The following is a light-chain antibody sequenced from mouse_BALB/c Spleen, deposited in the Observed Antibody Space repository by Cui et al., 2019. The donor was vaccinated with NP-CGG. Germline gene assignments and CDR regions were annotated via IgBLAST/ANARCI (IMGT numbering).Light chain of an antibody. Sequence: QAVVPQASPLTTSPGETVTLTCRSSTGAVTTRNYANWVQEKPDHLFTGLIGGTNNRAPGVPARFSGSLIGDKAALTITGAQTEDEAIYFCALWYSNHWVFGGGTKLTVL. J-gene: IGLJ1*01. CDR1: TGAVTTRNY. CDR3: ALWYSNHWV. CDR2: GTN. V-gene: IGLV1*01.